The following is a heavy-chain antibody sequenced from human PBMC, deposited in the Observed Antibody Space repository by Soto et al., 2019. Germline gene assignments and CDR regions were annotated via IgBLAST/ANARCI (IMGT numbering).Heavy chain of an antibody. CDR1: GGSFSGYY. V-gene: IGHV4-34*01. J-gene: IGHJ4*02. D-gene: IGHD4-17*01. CDR2: INHSGST. CDR3: ARGRWYGDSFDY. Sequence: SETLSLTCADYGGSFSGYYWSWIRQPPGKGLEWIGEINHSGSTNYNPSLKSRVTISVDTSKNQFSLKLSSVTAADTAVYYCARGRWYGDSFDYWGQGTLVTVSS.